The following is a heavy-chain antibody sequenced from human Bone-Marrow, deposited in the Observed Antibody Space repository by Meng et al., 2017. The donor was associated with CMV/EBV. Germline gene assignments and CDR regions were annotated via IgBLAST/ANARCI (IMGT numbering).Heavy chain of an antibody. V-gene: IGHV4-39*07. CDR2: IYYSGST. CDR3: ARGRRYGYCSSTSCSPWYYYYYGMDV. CDR1: GGSISSSSYY. D-gene: IGHD2-2*01. J-gene: IGHJ6*02. Sequence: SETLSLTCTVSGGSISSSSYYWGWIRQPPGKGLEWIGSIYYSGSTYYNPSLKSRVTISVDTSKNQFSLKLSSVTAADTAVYYCARGRRYGYCSSTSCSPWYYYYYGMDVWGQGTTVTFSS.